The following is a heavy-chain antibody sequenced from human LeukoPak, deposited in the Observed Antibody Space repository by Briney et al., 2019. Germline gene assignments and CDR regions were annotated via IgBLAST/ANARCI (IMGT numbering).Heavy chain of an antibody. J-gene: IGHJ4*02. CDR1: GLSVSSNF. V-gene: IGHV3-53*01. Sequence: GGSMRLSCAATGLSVSSNFMSWVRQAPGKGLEWVSVIYGGGSTYYADSVKGRFTISRDTPKNTLYLQMNSLRVEDTAVYYCASWPVGWYGEDSWGQGTLVTVSS. D-gene: IGHD6-19*01. CDR3: ASWPVGWYGEDS. CDR2: IYGGGST.